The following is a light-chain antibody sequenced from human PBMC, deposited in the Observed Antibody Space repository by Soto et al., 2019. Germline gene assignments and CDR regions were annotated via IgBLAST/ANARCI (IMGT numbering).Light chain of an antibody. CDR1: QSVSSSY. V-gene: IGKV3-20*01. J-gene: IGKJ2*01. Sequence: EIVLTQSPGTLSLSPGERATLSCRASQSVSSSYLTWYQQKPGQAPRLLIYGTSSRATGIPDRFSGSGSGTDFTLTISRLEPEDFAVYYCQQYGNSPYTFGQVTKLEIK. CDR2: GTS. CDR3: QQYGNSPYT.